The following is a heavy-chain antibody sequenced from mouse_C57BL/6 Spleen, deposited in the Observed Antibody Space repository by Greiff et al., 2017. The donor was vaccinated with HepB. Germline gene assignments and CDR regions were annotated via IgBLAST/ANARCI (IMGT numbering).Heavy chain of an antibody. CDR3: ARGSPWFAY. CDR2: ISYDGSN. CDR1: GYSITSGYY. J-gene: IGHJ3*01. V-gene: IGHV3-6*01. Sequence: EVQRVESGPGLVKPSQSLSLTCSVTGYSITSGYYWNWIRQFPGNKLEWMGYISYDGSNNYKPSLKNRISITRDTSKNQCFLKLNSVTTEDTATYYCARGSPWFAYWGQGTLVTVSA.